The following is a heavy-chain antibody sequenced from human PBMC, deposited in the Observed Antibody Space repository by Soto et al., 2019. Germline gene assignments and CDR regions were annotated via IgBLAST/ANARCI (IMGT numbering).Heavy chain of an antibody. D-gene: IGHD6-6*01. V-gene: IGHV3-30-3*01. CDR3: ARDRLEYSCSSGYYGMDV. CDR2: ISYDGSNK. CDR1: GFTFSSYA. J-gene: IGHJ6*02. Sequence: PGGSLRLSCAASGFTFSSYAMHWVRQAPGKGLEWVAVISYDGSNKYYADSVKGRFTISRDNSKNTLYLQMNSLRAEDTAVYYCARDRLEYSCSSGYYGMDVWGQGATVTVSS.